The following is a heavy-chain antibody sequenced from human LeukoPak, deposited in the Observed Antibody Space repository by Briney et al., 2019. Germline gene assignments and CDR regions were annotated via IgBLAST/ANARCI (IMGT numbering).Heavy chain of an antibody. CDR1: GFTFSSYG. CDR2: IWYDGSNK. V-gene: IGHV3-33*01. D-gene: IGHD3-3*01. Sequence: GRSLRLSCAASGFTFSSYGMHWVRQAPGKGLEWGAVIWYDGSNKYYTDSVRGRFTTSRANSKNTLYLQMHSLRAEDTAVYDCARPQRSLRFLEWQYDAFDIWGQGTMVTVSS. CDR3: ARPQRSLRFLEWQYDAFDI. J-gene: IGHJ3*02.